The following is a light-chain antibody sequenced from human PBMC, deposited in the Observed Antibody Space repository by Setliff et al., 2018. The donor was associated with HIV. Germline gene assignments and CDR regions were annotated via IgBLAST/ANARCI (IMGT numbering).Light chain of an antibody. CDR2: EVR. CDR1: SSDVGGYNY. V-gene: IGLV2-14*01. Sequence: QSALTQPASVSGSPGQSITISCTGTSSDVGGYNYVSWYQQHPGKAHKLIIYEVRNRPSGVSNRFSGSKSGNTASLTISGLQAEDEGDYYCSSYAITNTLPFGTGTKGTVL. CDR3: SSYAITNTLP. J-gene: IGLJ1*01.